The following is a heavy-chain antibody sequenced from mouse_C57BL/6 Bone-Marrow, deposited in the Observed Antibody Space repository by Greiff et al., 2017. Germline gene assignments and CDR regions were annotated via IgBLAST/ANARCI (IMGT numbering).Heavy chain of an antibody. CDR2: IYIGNGYT. J-gene: IGHJ2*01. CDR3: ASSRDYDGWDD. D-gene: IGHD2-4*01. V-gene: IGHV1-58*01. Sequence: SGAELVRPGSSVKMSCKTSGFTFTSYGIHWVKQRPGQGLEWIGYIYIGNGYTEYNEKFKGKATLTSDTSSSTAYMQLSSLTSEDSAIDSCASSRDYDGWDDWGQGTTLTVSS. CDR1: GFTFTSYG.